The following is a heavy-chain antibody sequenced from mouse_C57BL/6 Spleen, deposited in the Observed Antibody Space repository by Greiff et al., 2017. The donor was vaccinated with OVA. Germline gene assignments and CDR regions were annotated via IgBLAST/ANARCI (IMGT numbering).Heavy chain of an antibody. D-gene: IGHD1-1*01. V-gene: IGHV3-1*01. CDR3: ARRDYGNYFDY. J-gene: IGHJ2*01. Sequence: EVKVVESGPGMVKPSQSLSLTCTVTGYSITSGYDWHWIRHFPGNKLEWMGYISYSGSTNYNPSLKSRISITHDTSKNHFFLKLNSVTTEDTATYYCARRDYGNYFDYWGQGTTLTVSS. CDR1: GYSITSGYD. CDR2: ISYSGST.